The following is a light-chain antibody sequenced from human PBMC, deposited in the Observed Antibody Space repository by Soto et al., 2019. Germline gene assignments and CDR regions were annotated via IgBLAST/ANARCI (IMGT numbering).Light chain of an antibody. CDR2: RAS. CDR3: QQYRSRPYT. V-gene: IGKV1-5*03. CDR1: QSISPW. Sequence: DIQMTQSPSTLSAYVGERVTITCRASQSISPWLAWYQKKPGKAPNLLIYRASNLQTGVPSRFSGSGSGTEFTLTSNSLQPDDFATYSCQQYRSRPYTFGQGTKLEIE. J-gene: IGKJ2*01.